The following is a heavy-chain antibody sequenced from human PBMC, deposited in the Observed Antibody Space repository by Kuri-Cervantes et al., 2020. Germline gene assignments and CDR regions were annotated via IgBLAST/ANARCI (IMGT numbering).Heavy chain of an antibody. CDR3: ARDARALAAADTDEFDF. J-gene: IGHJ4*02. CDR2: INPNSGGT. CDR1: GHTFTGYY. Sequence: ASVKVSCKASGHTFTGYYIHLVRQAPGQGLEWMGWINPNSGGTNYAQKFQGWATMTRDTSISTAYMEVTRLRSDDTAVYYCARDARALAAADTDEFDFWGQGTLVTVSS. D-gene: IGHD6-13*01. V-gene: IGHV1-2*04.